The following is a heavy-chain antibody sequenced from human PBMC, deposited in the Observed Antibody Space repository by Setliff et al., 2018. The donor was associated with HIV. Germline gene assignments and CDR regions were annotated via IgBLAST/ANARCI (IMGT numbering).Heavy chain of an antibody. CDR2: IYNTGST. V-gene: IGHV4-4*09. CDR1: GGSISSYY. CDR3: ARLGRAIDRGGYSLRFDY. J-gene: IGHJ4*02. D-gene: IGHD3-22*01. Sequence: SETLSLTCSVSGGSISSYYWSWIRQHPGKGLEWIGYIYNTGSTYHSPSLESRVTISIDTSKNQFSLRLRSVTAADTALYYCARLGRAIDRGGYSLRFDYWGQGTLVTVSS.